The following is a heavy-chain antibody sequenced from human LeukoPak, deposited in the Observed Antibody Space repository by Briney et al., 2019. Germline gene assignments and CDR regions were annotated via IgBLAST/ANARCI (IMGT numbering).Heavy chain of an antibody. CDR3: ARNFALDY. CDR2: IYSGGST. CDR1: GFTVSSNY. V-gene: IGHV3-53*01. Sequence: PGGSLRLSCAASGFTVSSNYMTWVRQAAGKGLEWVSVIYSGGSTYYADSVKGRFTISRDNSKNTLFLQMNSLRAEDTAVYYCARNFALDYWGQGTLVTVSS. J-gene: IGHJ4*02.